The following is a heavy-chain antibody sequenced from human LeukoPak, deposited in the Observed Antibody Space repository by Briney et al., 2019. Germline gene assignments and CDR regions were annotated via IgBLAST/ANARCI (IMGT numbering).Heavy chain of an antibody. CDR3: ARRRKARWLQTGFDY. CDR2: INHSGST. D-gene: IGHD5-24*01. CDR1: GGSFSGYY. J-gene: IGHJ4*02. Sequence: SETLSLTCAVYGGSFSGYYWSWIRQPPGKGLGWIGEINHSGSTNYNPSLKSRVTISVDTSKNQFSLKLSSVTAADTAVYYCARRRKARWLQTGFDYWGQGTLVTVSS. V-gene: IGHV4-34*01.